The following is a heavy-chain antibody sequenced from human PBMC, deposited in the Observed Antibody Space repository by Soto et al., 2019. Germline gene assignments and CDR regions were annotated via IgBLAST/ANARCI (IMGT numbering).Heavy chain of an antibody. J-gene: IGHJ6*02. V-gene: IGHV3-9*01. CDR1: GFNFEEYA. Sequence: EMQLVEFGGGSVQPGRSLRLSCTASGFNFEEYAMHWVRQTPGKGLEWVSSISWNSDSTGYGDSVKGRFTIARDNAKNSLYLQMNNLRGEDTALYYCAKETAWGAGNKFGYFGMDVWGQGTTVTVSS. CDR3: AKETAWGAGNKFGYFGMDV. CDR2: ISWNSDST. D-gene: IGHD3-10*01.